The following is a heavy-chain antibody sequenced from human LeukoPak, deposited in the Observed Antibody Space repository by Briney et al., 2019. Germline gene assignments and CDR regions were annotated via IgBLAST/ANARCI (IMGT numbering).Heavy chain of an antibody. Sequence: GGSLRLSCAASGFTSSSYAMSWVRQAPGKGLEWVSAISGSGGSTYYADSVKGRFTISRDNFQNTLFLQMNSLRTEDTAVYYCARDPMADFDYWGQGTLVTVSS. CDR1: GFTSSSYA. V-gene: IGHV3-23*01. D-gene: IGHD2-8*01. J-gene: IGHJ4*02. CDR3: ARDPMADFDY. CDR2: ISGSGGST.